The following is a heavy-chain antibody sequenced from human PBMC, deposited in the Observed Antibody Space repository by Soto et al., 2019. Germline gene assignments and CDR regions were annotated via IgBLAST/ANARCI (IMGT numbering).Heavy chain of an antibody. CDR2: IWYDGSNK. V-gene: IGHV3-33*01. CDR3: ARDLTRYSSSSGYYYYGMDV. D-gene: IGHD6-6*01. J-gene: IGHJ6*02. CDR1: GFTFSSYG. Sequence: GGSLRLSCAASGFTFSSYGMHWVRQAPGKGLEWVAVIWYDGSNKYYADSVKGRFTISRDNSKNTLYLQMNSLRAEDTAVYYCARDLTRYSSSSGYYYYGMDVWGQGTTVTVSS.